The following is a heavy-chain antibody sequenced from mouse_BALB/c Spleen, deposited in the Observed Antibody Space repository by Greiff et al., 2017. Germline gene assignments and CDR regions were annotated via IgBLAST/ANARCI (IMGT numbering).Heavy chain of an antibody. CDR1: GFTFSSFG. J-gene: IGHJ4*01. V-gene: IGHV5-17*02. D-gene: IGHD1-1*01. CDR2: ISSGSSTI. Sequence: DVHLVESGGGLVQPGGSRKLSCAASGFTFSSFGMHWVRQAPEKGLEWVAYISSGSSTIYYADTVKGRFTISRDNPKNTLFLQMTSLRSEDTAMYYCAKGIYYYGSGMDYWGQGTSVTVSS. CDR3: AKGIYYYGSGMDY.